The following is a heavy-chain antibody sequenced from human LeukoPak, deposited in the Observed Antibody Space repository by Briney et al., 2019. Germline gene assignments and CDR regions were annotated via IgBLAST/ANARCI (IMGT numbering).Heavy chain of an antibody. J-gene: IGHJ4*02. V-gene: IGHV1-2*04. CDR3: ARALSTSMVRGVIRPPDY. CDR2: INPNSGGT. CDR1: GYTFTGYY. Sequence: SVKVSCKASGYTFTGYYMHWVRQAPGQGLEWMGWINPNSGGTNYAQKFQGWVTMTRDTSISTAYMELSRLRSDDTAVYYCARALSTSMVRGVIRPPDYWGQGTLVTVSS. D-gene: IGHD3-10*01.